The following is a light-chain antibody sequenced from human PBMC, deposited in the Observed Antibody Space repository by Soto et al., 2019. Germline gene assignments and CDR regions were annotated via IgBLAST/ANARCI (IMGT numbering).Light chain of an antibody. J-gene: IGKJ2*01. V-gene: IGKV1-33*01. CDR1: QDISNY. CDR3: QQYDNIPHT. CDR2: DAS. Sequence: DIQMTQSPSSLSASVGDRVTITCQASQDISNYLNWYQQKPGKAPKLLIYDASNLETGVTSRFSGSGSGTDFTFTISSLQPEDIATYYCQQYDNIPHTFGQGTKLEIK.